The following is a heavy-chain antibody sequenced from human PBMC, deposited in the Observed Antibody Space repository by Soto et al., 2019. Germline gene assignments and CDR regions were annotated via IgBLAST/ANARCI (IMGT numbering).Heavy chain of an antibody. CDR2: IKQDGSEK. J-gene: IGHJ3*02. V-gene: IGHV3-7*03. Sequence: GGSLRLSCAASGFTFSSYWMSWVRQAPGKGLEWVANIKQDGSEKYYVDSVKGRFTISRDNAKNSLYLQMNSLRAEDTVVYYCAIGGSSSSLRPDAFDIWGQGTMVTVSS. CDR3: AIGGSSSSLRPDAFDI. CDR1: GFTFSSYW. D-gene: IGHD6-13*01.